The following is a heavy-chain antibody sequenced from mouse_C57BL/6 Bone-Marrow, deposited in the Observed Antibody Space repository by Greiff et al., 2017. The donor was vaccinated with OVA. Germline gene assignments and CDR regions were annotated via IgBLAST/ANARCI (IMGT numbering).Heavy chain of an antibody. CDR3: ARSRYYGSSPFAY. D-gene: IGHD1-1*01. V-gene: IGHV5-6*01. CDR2: ISSGGSYT. J-gene: IGHJ3*01. CDR1: GFTFSSYG. Sequence: EVQRVESGGDLVKPGGSLKLSCAASGFTFSSYGMSWVRQTPDKRLEWVATISSGGSYTYYPDSVKGRCTISRDNAKNTLYLQMSSLKSEDTAMYYCARSRYYGSSPFAYWGQGTLVTVSA.